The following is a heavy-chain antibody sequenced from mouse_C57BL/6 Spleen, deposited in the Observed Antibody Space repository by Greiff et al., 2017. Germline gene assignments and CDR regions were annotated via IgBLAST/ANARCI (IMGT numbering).Heavy chain of an antibody. D-gene: IGHD1-1*01. CDR1: GYAFSSSW. V-gene: IGHV1-82*01. CDR2: IYPGDGDT. J-gene: IGHJ1*03. CDR3: ASPYGSSYWYFDV. Sequence: QVQLKQSGPELVKPGASVKISCKASGYAFSSSWMNWVKQRPGKGLEWIGRIYPGDGDTNYNGKFKGKATLTADKSSSTAYMQLSSLTSEDSAVYFCASPYGSSYWYFDVWGTGTTVTVSS.